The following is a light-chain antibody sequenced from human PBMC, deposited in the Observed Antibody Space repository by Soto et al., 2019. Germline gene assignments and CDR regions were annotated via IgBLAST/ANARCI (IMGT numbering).Light chain of an antibody. J-gene: IGKJ5*01. CDR1: QDISNY. CDR3: QQSDNLPIT. V-gene: IGKV1-33*01. CDR2: DAS. Sequence: DFQMTQSPSSLSASVGDRVTITCQASQDISNYLNWYQQKPGRAPKLLIYDASTLGRGVPSRFSGTGSGTLFTFAISSLQPEDIGIYYCQQSDNLPITFGQGTRLEIK.